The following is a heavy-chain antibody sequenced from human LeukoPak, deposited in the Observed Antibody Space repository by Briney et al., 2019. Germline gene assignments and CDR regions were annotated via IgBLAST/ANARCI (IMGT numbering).Heavy chain of an antibody. V-gene: IGHV4-61*02. CDR1: GGSISSGSYY. J-gene: IGHJ3*02. CDR3: ARDLGFYYDSSGYYHHDAFDI. Sequence: PSQTLSLTCTVSGGSISSGSYYWSWIRQPAGKGLEWIGRIYTSGSTNYNPSLKSRVTISVDTSKNQFSLKLSSVTAADTAVYYGARDLGFYYDSSGYYHHDAFDIWGQGTMVTVSS. D-gene: IGHD3-22*01. CDR2: IYTSGST.